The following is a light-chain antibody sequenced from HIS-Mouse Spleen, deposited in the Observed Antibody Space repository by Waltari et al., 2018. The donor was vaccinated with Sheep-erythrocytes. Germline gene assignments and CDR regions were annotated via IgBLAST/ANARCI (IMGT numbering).Light chain of an antibody. CDR1: SSHAGGYHY. CDR3: CSYAGSYNHV. J-gene: IGLJ1*01. CDR2: DVS. Sequence: QSALTQPRSVSGSPGQSVTISCTGTSSHAGGYHYVSWYQQPPGKAPKLMIYDVSKRPSGVPDRFSGSKSGNTASLTISGLQAEDEADYYCCSYAGSYNHVFATGTKVTVL. V-gene: IGLV2-11*01.